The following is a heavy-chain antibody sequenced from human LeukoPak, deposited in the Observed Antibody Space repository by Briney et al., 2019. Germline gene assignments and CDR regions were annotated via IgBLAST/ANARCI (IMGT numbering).Heavy chain of an antibody. J-gene: IGHJ4*02. CDR1: EFTFSSHA. D-gene: IGHD6-13*01. V-gene: IGHV3-21*01. CDR3: ARRAAAVDY. CDR2: ITSTSSDI. Sequence: GGSLRLSCAASEFTFSSHAMIWVRQAPGKGLEWVSSITSTSSDIFYTDSVKGRFTISRDNAKNSLYLQMNSLRAEDTAVYYCARRAAAVDYWGQGTLVTVSS.